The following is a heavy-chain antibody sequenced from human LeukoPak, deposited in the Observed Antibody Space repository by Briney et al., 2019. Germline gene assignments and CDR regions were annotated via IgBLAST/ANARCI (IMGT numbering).Heavy chain of an antibody. Sequence: AGGSVRLSCAASGFTFSSYAMSWVRQAPGKGLEWVSAISGSGGSTYYADSVKGRFTISRDNSKNTLYLQMNSLRAEDTAVYYCAKKVYYDSSGYIDYWGQGTLVTVSS. CDR1: GFTFSSYA. V-gene: IGHV3-23*01. CDR3: AKKVYYDSSGYIDY. J-gene: IGHJ4*02. D-gene: IGHD3-22*01. CDR2: ISGSGGST.